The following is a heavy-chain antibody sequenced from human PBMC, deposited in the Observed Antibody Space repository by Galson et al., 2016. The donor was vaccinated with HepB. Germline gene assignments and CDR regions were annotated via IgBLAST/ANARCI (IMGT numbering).Heavy chain of an antibody. CDR2: IYTSGNT. CDR1: GFAVSSNY. D-gene: IGHD2-15*01. V-gene: IGHV3-53*01. CDR3: SRVITAFAFDI. J-gene: IGHJ3*02. Sequence: SLRLSCAASGFAVSSNYMIWVRQAPGKGLEWVSVIYTSGNTYYAGSVKGRFTLSRDNSKNTLYLQMNSLRAEATAVYFCSRVITAFAFDIWGQGTMVTVSS.